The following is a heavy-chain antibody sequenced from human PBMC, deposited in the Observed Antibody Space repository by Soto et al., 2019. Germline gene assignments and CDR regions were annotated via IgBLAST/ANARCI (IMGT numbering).Heavy chain of an antibody. J-gene: IGHJ6*03. CDR1: GFTFSSYG. D-gene: IGHD3-10*01. V-gene: IGHV3-53*04. CDR2: IYSGGST. CDR3: AGFSGYYYYMDV. Sequence: GGSLRLSCAASGFTFSSYGMSWVRQAPGKGLEWVSVIYSGGSTYYADSVKGRFTISRHNSKNTLYLQMNSLRAEDTAVYYCAGFSGYYYYMDVWGKGTTVTVSS.